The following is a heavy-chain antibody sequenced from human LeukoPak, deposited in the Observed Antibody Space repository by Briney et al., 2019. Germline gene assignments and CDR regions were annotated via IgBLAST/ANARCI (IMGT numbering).Heavy chain of an antibody. V-gene: IGHV1-69-2*01. D-gene: IGHD5-24*01. CDR1: GYTFTDYY. J-gene: IGHJ4*02. Sequence: ASVKVSCKVSGYTFTDYYMHWVQQAPGKGLEWMGLVDPEGGETIYAEKFQGRVTITADTSTDTAYMELSSLRSEDTAVYYCATGEMATLKYDYWGQGTLVTVSS. CDR3: ATGEMATLKYDY. CDR2: VDPEGGET.